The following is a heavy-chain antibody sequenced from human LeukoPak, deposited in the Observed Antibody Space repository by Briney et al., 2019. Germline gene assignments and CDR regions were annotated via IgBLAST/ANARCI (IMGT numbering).Heavy chain of an antibody. CDR2: ISYDGSKR. CDR3: AKSVYTGYQYGMDV. D-gene: IGHD2-2*02. CDR1: KFVFSSYA. Sequence: GGSLRLSCAASKFVFSSYAMHWVRQAPGKGLEWVALISYDGSKRYYADSVRGRFTISRDNSENTLDLQVNSLTVEDTAVYHCAKSVYTGYQYGMDVWGQGTTVTVSS. J-gene: IGHJ6*02. V-gene: IGHV3-30*18.